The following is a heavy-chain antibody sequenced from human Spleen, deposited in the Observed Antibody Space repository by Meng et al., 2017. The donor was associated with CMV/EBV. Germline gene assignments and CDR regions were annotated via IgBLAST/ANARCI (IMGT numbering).Heavy chain of an antibody. J-gene: IGHJ6*02. CDR1: GFTFSSYG. CDR3: ARVLPAANADYYGMDV. CDR2: IWYDGSNK. V-gene: IGHV3-33*01. Sequence: GESLKISCAASGFTFSSYGMHWVRQAPGKGLEWVAVIWYDGSNKYYADSVKGRFTISRDNSKNTLYLQMNSLRAEDTAVYYCARVLPAANADYYGMDVWGQGTTVTVSS. D-gene: IGHD2-2*01.